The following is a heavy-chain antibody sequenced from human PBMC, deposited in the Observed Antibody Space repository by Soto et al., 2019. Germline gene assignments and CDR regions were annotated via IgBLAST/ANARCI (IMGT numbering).Heavy chain of an antibody. Sequence: PGGSLRLSCAASGFSFSAYGMRWVRQAPGKGLEWVAFISYDGSDKDYADSVKGRFTISRDNSRNTLSLQMNSLRAEDTAVYYCARDYYKYYDSSGYYRSPAYWGQGTLVTVSS. J-gene: IGHJ4*02. D-gene: IGHD3-22*01. CDR3: ARDYYKYYDSSGYYRSPAY. V-gene: IGHV3-30*03. CDR2: ISYDGSDK. CDR1: GFSFSAYG.